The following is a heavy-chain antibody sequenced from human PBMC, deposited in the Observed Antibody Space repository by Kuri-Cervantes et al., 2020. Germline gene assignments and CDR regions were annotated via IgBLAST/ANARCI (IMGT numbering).Heavy chain of an antibody. CDR2: ISGSGGNT. V-gene: IGHV3-23*01. CDR1: GFTFSSYA. CDR3: AKGYYYVAGSQPAPLDY. J-gene: IGHJ4*02. Sequence: GESLKISCAASGFTFSSYAMSWVRQAPGKGLEWVSTISGSGGNTYYADSVKGRFTISRDNSENTLYLQLSSLRAEDTAIYYCAKGYYYVAGSQPAPLDYWGQGTLVTVSS. D-gene: IGHD3-10*01.